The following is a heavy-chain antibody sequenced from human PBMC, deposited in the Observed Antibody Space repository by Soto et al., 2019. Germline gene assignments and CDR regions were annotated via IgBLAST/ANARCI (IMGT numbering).Heavy chain of an antibody. V-gene: IGHV3-21*01. CDR1: GFTFSSYS. Sequence: GGSLRLSCAASGFTFSSYSMNWVRQAPGKGLEWVSSISSSSSYIYYADSVKGRFTISRDNAKNSLYLQMNSLRAEDTAVYYCARDRAPFDWGAPFDYWGQGTLVTVSS. D-gene: IGHD3-9*01. J-gene: IGHJ4*02. CDR3: ARDRAPFDWGAPFDY. CDR2: ISSSSSYI.